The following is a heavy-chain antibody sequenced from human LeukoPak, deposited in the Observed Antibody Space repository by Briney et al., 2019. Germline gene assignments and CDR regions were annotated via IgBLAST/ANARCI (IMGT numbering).Heavy chain of an antibody. J-gene: IGHJ4*02. V-gene: IGHV1-2*02. D-gene: IGHD1-7*01. CDR2: ISPSNGAT. CDR3: VEENFRFDY. CDR1: GYTFTAYY. Sequence: ASVRVSCKASGYTFTAYYMHWVRQPPGQGLEWMGWISPSNGATKYAQKFQGRVTLTTDTSISTAYMELSRLTSDDTAVFYRVEENFRFDYWGQGTLVTVSS.